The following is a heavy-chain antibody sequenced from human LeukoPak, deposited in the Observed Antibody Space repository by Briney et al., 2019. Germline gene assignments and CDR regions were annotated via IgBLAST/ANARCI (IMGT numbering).Heavy chain of an antibody. V-gene: IGHV1-8*01. CDR2: MNPNSGNT. Sequence: ASVKVSCKASGYTFTSYDINWVRQATGQGLEWMGWMNPNSGNTGYAQKFRGRVTMTRNTSVSTAYMELSSLRSEDTAVYYCARAGVPLRAIFGVVIYGNWFDPWGQGTLVTVSS. D-gene: IGHD3-3*01. CDR3: ARAGVPLRAIFGVVIYGNWFDP. J-gene: IGHJ5*02. CDR1: GYTFTSYD.